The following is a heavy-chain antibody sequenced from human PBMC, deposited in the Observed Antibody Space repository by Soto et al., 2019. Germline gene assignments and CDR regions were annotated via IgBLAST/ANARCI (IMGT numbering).Heavy chain of an antibody. J-gene: IGHJ5*02. Sequence: XESLTISGKGSGFSFTNYWISLVRQMPGKGLEWMGNIDPVDSYANYSPSFQGHVTFSVDTSISTAYLQWSSLKASDTAMYFCARIESIARNWFDPWGQGTLVTVSS. V-gene: IGHV5-10-1*01. CDR2: IDPVDSYA. D-gene: IGHD6-13*01. CDR1: GFSFTNYW. CDR3: ARIESIARNWFDP.